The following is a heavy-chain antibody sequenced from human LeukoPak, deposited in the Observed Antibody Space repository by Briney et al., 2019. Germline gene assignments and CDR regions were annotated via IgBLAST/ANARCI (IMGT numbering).Heavy chain of an antibody. J-gene: IGHJ4*02. CDR1: RFTFSSYA. V-gene: IGHV3-23*01. Sequence: GGSLRLSCAASRFTFSSYAMSWVRQAPGKGLEWVSAISGTGGNTYYADSVKGRFTISRDNSKNTLYLQMNSLRAEDTAVYFCARTYDILTGYSNLFDYWGQGTLVTVSS. CDR3: ARTYDILTGYSNLFDY. CDR2: ISGTGGNT. D-gene: IGHD3-9*01.